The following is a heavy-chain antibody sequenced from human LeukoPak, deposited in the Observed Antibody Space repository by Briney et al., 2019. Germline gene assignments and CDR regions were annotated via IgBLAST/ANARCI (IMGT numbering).Heavy chain of an antibody. CDR2: INTNTGNP. D-gene: IGHD6-13*01. V-gene: IGHV7-4-1*02. CDR3: AREGRSGSSWYLAN. J-gene: IGHJ4*02. Sequence: ASVKDSCKASGYTFTNYAVNWVRQAPGQGLEWMGWINTNTGNPTYAQGFTGRFVFSLDTSVSTAYLQISSLKAEDTAVYYCAREGRSGSSWYLANWGQGVLVTVSS. CDR1: GYTFTNYA.